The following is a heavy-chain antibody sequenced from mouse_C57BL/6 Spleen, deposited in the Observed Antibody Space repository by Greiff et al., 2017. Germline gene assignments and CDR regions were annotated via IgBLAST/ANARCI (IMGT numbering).Heavy chain of an antibody. CDR1: GYTFTSYW. J-gene: IGHJ2*01. V-gene: IGHV1-52*01. CDR2: IDPSDSET. CDR3: ARARVTTGFDY. D-gene: IGHD1-1*01. Sequence: VKLQQPGAELVRPGSSVKLSCKASGYTFTSYWMHWVKQRPIQGLEWIGNIDPSDSETHYNQKFKDKATLTVDKSSSTAYMQLSSLTSEDSAVYYCARARVTTGFDYWGQGTTLTVSS.